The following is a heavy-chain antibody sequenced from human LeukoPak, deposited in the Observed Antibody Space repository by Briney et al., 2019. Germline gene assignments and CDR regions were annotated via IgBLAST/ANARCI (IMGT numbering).Heavy chain of an antibody. J-gene: IGHJ4*02. Sequence: PGXSXXLXXAXXGFTFSSYXXNWVRQAPGKGXXGVSYISSSSSTIYYADSVKGRFTISRDNAKNSLYLQMNSLRAEDTAVYYCARGMTTVTRRDYWGQGTLVTVSS. V-gene: IGHV3-48*01. CDR3: ARGMTTVTRRDY. CDR1: GFTFSSYX. D-gene: IGHD4-17*01. CDR2: ISSSSSTI.